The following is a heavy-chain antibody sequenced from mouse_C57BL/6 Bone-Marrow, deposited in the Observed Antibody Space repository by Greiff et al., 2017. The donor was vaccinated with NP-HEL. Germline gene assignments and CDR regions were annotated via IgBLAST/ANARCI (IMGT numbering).Heavy chain of an antibody. J-gene: IGHJ1*03. CDR3: TRRSSFYWYFDV. CDR2: IYPGNSDT. Sequence: VQLQQSGTVLARPGASVKMSCKTSGYTFTSYWMHWVKQRPGQGLEWIGAIYPGNSDTSYNQKFKGKAKLPAVTSASTAYKELSSLTNEDSAVYYCTRRSSFYWYFDVWGTGTTVTVSS. CDR1: GYTFTSYW. V-gene: IGHV1-5*01. D-gene: IGHD1-1*01.